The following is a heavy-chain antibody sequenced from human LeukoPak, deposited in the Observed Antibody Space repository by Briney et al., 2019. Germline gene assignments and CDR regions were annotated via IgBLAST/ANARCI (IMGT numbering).Heavy chain of an antibody. D-gene: IGHD5-24*01. Sequence: ASVKVSCKASGYTFTGYYIHWVRQAPGQELEWMGWINPKSGGTYYVQKFQGRVTVTTDTSINTAYMELSSLTSDDTAVYYCARSSRDGYNSRGVIDYWGQGTLVTVSS. CDR1: GYTFTGYY. CDR3: ARSSRDGYNSRGVIDY. CDR2: INPKSGGT. V-gene: IGHV1-2*02. J-gene: IGHJ4*02.